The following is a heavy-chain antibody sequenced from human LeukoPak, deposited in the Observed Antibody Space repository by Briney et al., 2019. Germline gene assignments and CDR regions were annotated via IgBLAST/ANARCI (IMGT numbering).Heavy chain of an antibody. D-gene: IGHD3-22*01. Sequence: PGGSLRLSCAASGFTFSDYYMSWIRQAPGKGLEWVSYISSSGSTIYYADSVKGRFTISRDNAKNSLYLQMNSLRAEDTAVYYCARADSSGYYTSAEYFQHWGQGTLVTVSS. CDR1: GFTFSDYY. CDR3: ARADSSGYYTSAEYFQH. J-gene: IGHJ1*01. CDR2: ISSSGSTI. V-gene: IGHV3-11*04.